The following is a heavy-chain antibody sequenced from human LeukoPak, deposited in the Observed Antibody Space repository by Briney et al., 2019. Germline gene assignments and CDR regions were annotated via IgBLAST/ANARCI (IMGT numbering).Heavy chain of an antibody. CDR1: GFTFSTYW. CDR3: VQGINRGDRRYFDY. CDR2: INSDGSNT. D-gene: IGHD1-1*01. Sequence: PGGSLRLSCAASGFTFSTYWMHWVRQAPGKGLVWVSRINSDGSNTNYADSVKGRFTISRDNAKNTLYLQMDSLRAEDTAVYYCVQGINRGDRRYFDYWGQGTLVTVSS. V-gene: IGHV3-74*01. J-gene: IGHJ4*02.